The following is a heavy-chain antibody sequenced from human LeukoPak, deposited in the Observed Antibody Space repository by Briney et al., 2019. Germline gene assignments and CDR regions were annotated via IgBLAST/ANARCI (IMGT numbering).Heavy chain of an antibody. J-gene: IGHJ4*02. V-gene: IGHV3-9*01. CDR3: AKDGYSYGPKNFDY. D-gene: IGHD5-18*01. Sequence: GGSLRLSCAASGFVFSSYSMSWVRQAPGKGLEWVSGISWNSGSIGYADSLKGRFTISRDKAKNSLYLQMNSLRAEDTALYYCAKDGYSYGPKNFDYWGQGTLVTVSS. CDR2: ISWNSGSI. CDR1: GFVFSSYS.